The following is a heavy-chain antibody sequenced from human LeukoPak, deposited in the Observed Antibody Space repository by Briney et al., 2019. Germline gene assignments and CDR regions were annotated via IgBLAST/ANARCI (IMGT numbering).Heavy chain of an antibody. Sequence: SETLSLTCTVSGGSFSSYYWSWIRQPPGKGLEWIGYIYHSGSTKYNPSLQSRVTISVDTSKNQFSLKLSSVTAADTAVYYSARDGYSYIDYWGQGTLVTVSS. V-gene: IGHV4-59*01. CDR3: ARDGYSYIDY. CDR1: GGSFSSYY. CDR2: IYHSGST. J-gene: IGHJ4*02. D-gene: IGHD5-18*01.